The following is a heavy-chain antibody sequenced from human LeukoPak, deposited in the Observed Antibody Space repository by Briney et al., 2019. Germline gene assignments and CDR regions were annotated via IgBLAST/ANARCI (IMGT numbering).Heavy chain of an antibody. V-gene: IGHV1-69*05. Sequence: SVKVSCKASGGTFSNYATSWVRQAPGQGLEWMGGIIPIFGTANYAQKFQGRVTITTDESTSTVYMEVSSVRFEDTAVYYCAKDRASSSWSRDAFDIWGQGTVVTVSS. CDR3: AKDRASSSWSRDAFDI. D-gene: IGHD6-13*01. CDR2: IIPIFGTA. J-gene: IGHJ3*02. CDR1: GGTFSNYA.